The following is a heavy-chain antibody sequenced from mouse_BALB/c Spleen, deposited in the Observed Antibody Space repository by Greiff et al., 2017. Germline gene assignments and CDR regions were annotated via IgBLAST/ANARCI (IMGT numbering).Heavy chain of an antibody. J-gene: IGHJ1*01. CDR1: GFSLTSYG. V-gene: IGHV2-9*02. CDR2: IWAGGST. Sequence: QVQLQQSGPGLVAPSQSLSITCTVSGFSLTSYGVHWVRQPPGKGLEWLGVIWAGGSTNYNSALMSRLSISKDNSKSQVFLKMNSLQTDDTAMYYCAREDLLRYSWYFDVWGAGTTVTVSS. D-gene: IGHD1-1*01. CDR3: AREDLLRYSWYFDV.